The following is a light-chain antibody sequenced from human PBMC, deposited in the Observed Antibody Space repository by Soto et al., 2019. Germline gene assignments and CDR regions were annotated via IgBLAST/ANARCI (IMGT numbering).Light chain of an antibody. Sequence: DIVMTQSPLSLPVTPGEPASISCRSSQSLLHSNGYNYLDWYLQKPGQSPQLLIYLGSNRASGVPDRFSGSRSGTEFTLKISTVQAEDVGVYYGMQALQTPITFGRGTRLEIK. CDR2: LGS. J-gene: IGKJ5*01. CDR3: MQALQTPIT. V-gene: IGKV2-28*01. CDR1: QSLLHSNGYNY.